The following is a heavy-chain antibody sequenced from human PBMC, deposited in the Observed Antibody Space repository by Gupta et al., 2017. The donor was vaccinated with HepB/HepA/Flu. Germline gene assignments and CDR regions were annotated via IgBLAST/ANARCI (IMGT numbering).Heavy chain of an antibody. CDR2: VSGYNGNT. V-gene: IGHV1-18*01. CDR3: ARDLGLDH. CDR1: GYRFSSYG. J-gene: IGHJ4*02. Sequence: QIHLVQSGPEVKKPGASVKVSCKASGYRFSSYGMSWVRQAPGQGLEYMGWVSGYNGNTKYGQKFRGRVNMTTDISTSTAYLELGSLQSDDTAVYYCARDLGLDHWGQGTRVTVSS.